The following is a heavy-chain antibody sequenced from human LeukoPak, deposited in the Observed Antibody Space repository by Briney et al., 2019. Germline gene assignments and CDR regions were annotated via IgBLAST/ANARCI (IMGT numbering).Heavy chain of an antibody. CDR2: ISSSSSTI. D-gene: IGHD2-2*01. V-gene: IGHV3-48*04. CDR1: GFTFSSYS. CDR3: ARPPNRNSCYACLGY. J-gene: IGHJ4*02. Sequence: HPGGSLRLSCVASGFTFSSYSMNWVRQAPGKGLEWLSYISSSSSTIYYADSVKGRFTISRDNAKNSLYLQMNSLRAEDTAVYYCARPPNRNSCYACLGYWGQGTLVTVSS.